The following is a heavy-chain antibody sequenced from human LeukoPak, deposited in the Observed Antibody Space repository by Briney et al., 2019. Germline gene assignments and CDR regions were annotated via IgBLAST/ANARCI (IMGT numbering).Heavy chain of an antibody. CDR2: ISSGSSTI. Sequence: SGGSLRLSCATSGFTFSSYSMNWVRQAPGKGLEWVSYISSGSSTIYYADSVKGRFIISRDNAKNSLYLQMNSLRAEDTAVYYCAKDAGIQLYWGQGTLVTVSS. CDR1: GFTFSSYS. V-gene: IGHV3-48*01. J-gene: IGHJ4*02. D-gene: IGHD5-18*01. CDR3: AKDAGIQLY.